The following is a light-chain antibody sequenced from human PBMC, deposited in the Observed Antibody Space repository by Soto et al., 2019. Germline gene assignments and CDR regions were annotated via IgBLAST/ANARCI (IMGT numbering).Light chain of an antibody. CDR1: SSDIGSYNL. CDR2: EAS. V-gene: IGLV2-23*01. Sequence: QSALTQPASVSGSPGQSISISCTGTSSDIGSYNLVSWYQHHPGKAPKLIIYEASKRPPGVSNRFSASTSGNTASLTISGLQAEDESDYYCCSYAGSNTVVFGGGTKLTV. J-gene: IGLJ2*01. CDR3: CSYAGSNTVV.